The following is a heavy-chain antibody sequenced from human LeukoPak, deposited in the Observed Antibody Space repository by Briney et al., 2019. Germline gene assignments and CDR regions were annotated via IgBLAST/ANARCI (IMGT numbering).Heavy chain of an antibody. CDR2: IYYSGIT. V-gene: IGHV4-59*08. D-gene: IGHD4-11*01. Sequence: PSETLSLTCTVSGASINSYYWSWIRQPPGKGLEWLGYIYYSGITNYNPSPKSRVTISVDTSRNQFSLKLSSVTAADTAVYYCARGTTTVTHWGQGTLVTVSS. CDR1: GASINSYY. CDR3: ARGTTTVTH. J-gene: IGHJ4*02.